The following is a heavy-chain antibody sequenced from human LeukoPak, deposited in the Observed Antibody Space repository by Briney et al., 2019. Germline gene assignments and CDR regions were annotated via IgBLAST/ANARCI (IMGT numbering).Heavy chain of an antibody. CDR3: ARWYCSGGSCYPDEGFDY. Sequence: PGRSLRLSCAASGFTFTSYAMHWVRQAPGQRLEWMGWINAGNGNTKYSQKFQGRVTITRDTSASTAYMELSSLRSEDTAVYYCARWYCSGGSCYPDEGFDYWGQGTLVTVSS. CDR1: GFTFTSYA. V-gene: IGHV1-3*01. D-gene: IGHD2-15*01. J-gene: IGHJ4*02. CDR2: INAGNGNT.